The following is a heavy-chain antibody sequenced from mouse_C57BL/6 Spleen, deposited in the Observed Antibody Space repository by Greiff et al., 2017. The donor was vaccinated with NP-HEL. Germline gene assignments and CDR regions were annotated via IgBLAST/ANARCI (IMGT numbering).Heavy chain of an antibody. J-gene: IGHJ3*01. CDR3: ANDGNLAY. Sequence: VKLQQSGPELVKPGASVKISCKASGYAFSSSWMNWVKQRPGKGLEWIGRIYPGDGDTNYNGKFKGKATLTADKSSSTAYMQLSSLTSEDSAVYFCANDGNLAYWGQGTLVTVSA. CDR2: IYPGDGDT. CDR1: GYAFSSSW. V-gene: IGHV1-82*01. D-gene: IGHD2-1*01.